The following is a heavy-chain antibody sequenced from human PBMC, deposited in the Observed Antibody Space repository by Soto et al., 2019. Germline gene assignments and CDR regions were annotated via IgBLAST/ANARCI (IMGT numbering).Heavy chain of an antibody. Sequence: ESLKISCKGSGSSFNTYWVAWVRQMPGKGLEWMGIIYPDDSDTRYSPSFQGQVTISADKAITTAYLQWSSLKASDTAIYYCAKRGALGTYYFDYWGQGTLVTVSS. CDR1: GSSFNTYW. D-gene: IGHD3-10*01. V-gene: IGHV5-51*01. J-gene: IGHJ4*02. CDR3: AKRGALGTYYFDY. CDR2: IYPDDSDT.